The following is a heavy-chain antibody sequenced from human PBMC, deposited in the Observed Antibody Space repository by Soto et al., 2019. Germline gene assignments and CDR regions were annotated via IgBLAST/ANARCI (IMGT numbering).Heavy chain of an antibody. J-gene: IGHJ4*02. Sequence: GGSLRLSCAASGFTFCSYAMSWVRQAPGKGLEWVSSISDSGDSTYYADSVKGRSTVSRDNSKNTLYVQMNSLRVEDTAVYYCAKYATSSWSLFDYWGPGTLVTVSS. CDR3: AKYATSSWSLFDY. CDR2: ISDSGDST. D-gene: IGHD6-13*01. CDR1: GFTFCSYA. V-gene: IGHV3-23*01.